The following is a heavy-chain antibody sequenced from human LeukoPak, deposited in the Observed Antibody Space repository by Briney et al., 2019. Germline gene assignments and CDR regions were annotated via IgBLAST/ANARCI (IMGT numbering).Heavy chain of an antibody. J-gene: IGHJ6*03. Sequence: PSETLSLTCTVSGGSISSGSYYWSWIRQPAGRGPEWIGRIYTSGSTNYNPSLKSRVTISVDTSKNQFSLKLSSVTAADTAVYYCARAVATRSYYYYYYYMDVWGKGTTVTVSS. CDR3: ARAVATRSYYYYYYYMDV. CDR1: GGSISSGSYY. V-gene: IGHV4-61*02. D-gene: IGHD5-12*01. CDR2: IYTSGST.